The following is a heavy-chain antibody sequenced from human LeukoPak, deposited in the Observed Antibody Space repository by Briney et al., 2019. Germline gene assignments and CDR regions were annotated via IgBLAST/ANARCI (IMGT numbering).Heavy chain of an antibody. D-gene: IGHD4-17*01. CDR1: GGSISSGGYY. CDR3: ARHYFGDYNGAYFDY. CDR2: IYYSGST. J-gene: IGHJ4*02. V-gene: IGHV4-31*03. Sequence: SETLSLTCTVSGGSISSGGYYWSWIRQHPGKGLEWIGYIYYSGSTYYNPSLKSRVTISVDTSKNQFSLKLSSVTAADTAVYYCARHYFGDYNGAYFDYWGQGTLVTVSS.